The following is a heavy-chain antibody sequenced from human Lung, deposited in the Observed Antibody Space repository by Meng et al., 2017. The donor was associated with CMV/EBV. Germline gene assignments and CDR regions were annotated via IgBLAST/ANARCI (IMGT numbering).Heavy chain of an antibody. V-gene: IGHV1-69*05. J-gene: IGHJ5*02. CDR3: ARTTYQLKHLSYSSSWYLWFDP. CDR2: IIPIFGTA. CDR1: GGTXSSYA. Sequence: SXXVSXKASGGTXSSYAISWVRQAPGQGLEWMGGIIPIFGTANYAQKFQGRVTITTDESTSTAYMELSSLRSEDTAVYYCARTTYQLKHLSYSSSWYLWFDPGXQGTXVTVSS. D-gene: IGHD6-13*01.